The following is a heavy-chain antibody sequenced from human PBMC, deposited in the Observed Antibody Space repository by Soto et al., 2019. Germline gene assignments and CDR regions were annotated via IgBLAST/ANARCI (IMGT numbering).Heavy chain of an antibody. V-gene: IGHV3-33*01. J-gene: IGHJ6*01. CDR1: GFTFSSYG. Sequence: QVQLVESGGGVVQPGRSLRLSCAASGFTFSSYGMQWVRQAPGKGLAWVAVIWYDGSNKYYVDSVKGRFTISRDNSKNTRYRKMSSLRAEETAAYYGARGIAAARYGMDVWGQGTTGSV. CDR3: ARGIAAARYGMDV. D-gene: IGHD6-13*01. CDR2: IWYDGSNK.